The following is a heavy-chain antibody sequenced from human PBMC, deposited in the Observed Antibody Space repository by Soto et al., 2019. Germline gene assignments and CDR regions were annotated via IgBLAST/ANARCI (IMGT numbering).Heavy chain of an antibody. CDR1: GYTFSSFY. CDR2: INPDSGTT. CDR3: ARADPKGWLAP. V-gene: IGHV1-46*03. Sequence: QVHLVQSGAEVRKPGASVMLSCKTSGYTFSSFYMHWVRQAPGQGLEWMGIINPDSGTTTYAQKFLGSVAMTRDTSTSTVYMELYRLESEDTAIYYCARADPKGWLAPWGQGTRVTVSS. J-gene: IGHJ5*02.